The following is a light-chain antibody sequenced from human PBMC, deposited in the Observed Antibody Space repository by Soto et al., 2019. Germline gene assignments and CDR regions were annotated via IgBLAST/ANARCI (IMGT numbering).Light chain of an antibody. Sequence: DIQMTQSPSYVSASVGDRVTITCRASQGIKNWLAWYQQKPEKAPILLIYTGSSVQSGVPSRFSGSGSGTDFTLTINSLQPEDFATYYCQQAASFPITFGQGTRLEIK. J-gene: IGKJ5*01. V-gene: IGKV1-12*01. CDR2: TGS. CDR3: QQAASFPIT. CDR1: QGIKNW.